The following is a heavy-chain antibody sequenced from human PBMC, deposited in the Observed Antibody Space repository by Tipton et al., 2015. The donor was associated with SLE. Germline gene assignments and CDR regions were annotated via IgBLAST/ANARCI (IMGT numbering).Heavy chain of an antibody. CDR3: ARDKHAFDI. Sequence: QSGPEVKKPGASVRVSCKASGNTFTIYYMQWVRQAPGQGLEWMGVIHPGSGSTTYAQKFQGRVTMTRDTSASTVYMELSSLRSEDTALYYCARDKHAFDIWGQGTMVTVSS. CDR2: IHPGSGST. J-gene: IGHJ3*02. V-gene: IGHV1-46*01. CDR1: GNTFTIYY.